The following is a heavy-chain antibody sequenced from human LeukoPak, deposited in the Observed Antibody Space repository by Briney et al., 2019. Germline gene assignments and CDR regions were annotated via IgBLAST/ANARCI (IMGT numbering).Heavy chain of an antibody. J-gene: IGHJ4*02. CDR3: ARDTGRGSKQGGKSRWSMDY. D-gene: IGHD1-26*01. Sequence: PGGSLRLSCAASGFTFSSYVMHWVRQAPGKGLEWVAIISYDGSNEYYADSVKGRFTISRDNSKNTLSLQMNSLRAEDTAVYYCARDTGRGSKQGGKSRWSMDYWGQGTLVTVSS. CDR2: ISYDGSNE. V-gene: IGHV3-30*14. CDR1: GFTFSSYV.